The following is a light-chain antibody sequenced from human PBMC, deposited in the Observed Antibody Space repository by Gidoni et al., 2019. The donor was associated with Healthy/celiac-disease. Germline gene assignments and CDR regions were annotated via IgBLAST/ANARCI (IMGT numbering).Light chain of an antibody. CDR1: QSVRSN. V-gene: IGKV3-15*01. CDR3: QQYNNWVLT. CDR2: GAS. J-gene: IGKJ4*01. Sequence: EIVMTQSPATLSVSPGERATLSCRASQSVRSNLAWYQQKPGQAPRLLIYGASTRATGIPARFSGSGSGTEFTLTISSLQSEDFAVYYCQQYNNWVLTFGGGTKVEIK.